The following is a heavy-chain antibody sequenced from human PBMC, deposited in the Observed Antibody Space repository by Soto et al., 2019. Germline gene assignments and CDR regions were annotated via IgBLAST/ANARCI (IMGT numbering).Heavy chain of an antibody. CDR1: GYTFTGYY. J-gene: IGHJ4*02. V-gene: IGHV1-2*04. CDR2: VNPNSGGT. CDR3: VTSRVSIAVAGETEYYFDY. D-gene: IGHD6-19*01. Sequence: ASVKVFCKASGYTFTGYYIHWVRQAPGQGLEWMGWVNPNSGGTNYAQKFQGWVTMTRDTSISTAYMELSRLRSDDTAVYYCVTSRVSIAVAGETEYYFDYWGQGTLVTVSS.